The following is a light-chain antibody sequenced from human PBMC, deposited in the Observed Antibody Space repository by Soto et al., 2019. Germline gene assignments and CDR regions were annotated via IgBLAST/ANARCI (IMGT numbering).Light chain of an antibody. J-gene: IGKJ1*01. CDR2: GAS. CDR3: QQSYSTPWT. CDR1: QSISDT. Sequence: EIVMTQSPATLSVSPGGRATLSCRASQSISDTLAWYQQKPGQAPRLLIHGASTRATGFPARFSGSGSGTDFTLTISSLQSEDFATYYCQQSYSTPWTFGQGTKVEIK. V-gene: IGKV3-15*01.